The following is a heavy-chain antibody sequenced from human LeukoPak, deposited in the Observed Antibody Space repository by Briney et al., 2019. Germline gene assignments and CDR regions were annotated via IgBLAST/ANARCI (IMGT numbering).Heavy chain of an antibody. D-gene: IGHD3-9*01. V-gene: IGHV3-66*02. CDR1: GFTVSSNY. CDR3: ARGSHYDILPGYPYCDY. Sequence: GGSLRLSCAASGFTVSSNYMSWVRQAPGKGLEWVSVIYSGGSTYYADSVKGRFTISRDNSKNTLYLQMNSLRAEDTAVYYCARGSHYDILPGYPYCDYWGQATLVTVAA. J-gene: IGHJ4*02. CDR2: IYSGGST.